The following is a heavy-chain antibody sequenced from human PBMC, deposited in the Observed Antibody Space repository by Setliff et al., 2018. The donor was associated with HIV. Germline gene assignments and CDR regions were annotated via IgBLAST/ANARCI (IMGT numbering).Heavy chain of an antibody. CDR2: INPNSGGT. D-gene: IGHD3-22*01. CDR1: GYTFTGYY. CDR3: ARDFLAEYYYDSSASDY. J-gene: IGHJ4*02. V-gene: IGHV1-2*02. Sequence: ASVKVSCKASGYTFTGYYIHWVRQAPGRGLEWMGWINPNSGGTNYAQKSQGRVTMTRDTSISTAYMELSRLRSDDTAVYYCARDFLAEYYYDSSASDYWGQGTLVTVSS.